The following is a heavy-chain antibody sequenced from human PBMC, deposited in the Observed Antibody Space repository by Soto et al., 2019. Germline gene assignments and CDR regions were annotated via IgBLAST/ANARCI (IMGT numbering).Heavy chain of an antibody. J-gene: IGHJ4*02. CDR1: GGSISSGVYY. D-gene: IGHD3-10*01. Sequence: PSETLSLTCTVSGGSISSGVYYWSWIRQHPGKGLEWIGYIYYSGSTYYNPSLKSRVTISVDTSKNQFSLKLSSVTAADTAVYYCARGFTMVRIDYWGQGTLVTVSS. CDR2: IYYSGST. CDR3: ARGFTMVRIDY. V-gene: IGHV4-31*03.